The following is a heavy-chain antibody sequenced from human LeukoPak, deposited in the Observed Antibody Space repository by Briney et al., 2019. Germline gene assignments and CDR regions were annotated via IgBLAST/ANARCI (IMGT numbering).Heavy chain of an antibody. J-gene: IGHJ5*02. CDR1: GFTFSSYS. Sequence: GGSLRLSCAASGFTFSSYSMNWVRQAPGKGLEWVSFISSSSSYIYYADSVKGRFTISRDNARNSLYLQMNSLRAEDTAVYYCARGPSAAFSWFDPWGQGTLVTVSS. V-gene: IGHV3-21*01. CDR2: ISSSSSYI. CDR3: ARGPSAAFSWFDP. D-gene: IGHD2-2*01.